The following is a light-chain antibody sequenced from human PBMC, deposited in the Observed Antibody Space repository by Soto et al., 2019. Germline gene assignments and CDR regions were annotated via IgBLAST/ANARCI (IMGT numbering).Light chain of an antibody. CDR1: NSDVGRYNY. J-gene: IGLJ1*01. CDR2: EVS. Sequence: QSALTQPASVSGSPGQSITISCTGTNSDVGRYNYVSWYQQQPGKAPKLMIYEVSNRPSGVSNRFSGSKSGNTASLTISGLQAEDEADYYCSSYTTSSTAYVFGIGTKVTVL. V-gene: IGLV2-14*01. CDR3: SSYTTSSTAYV.